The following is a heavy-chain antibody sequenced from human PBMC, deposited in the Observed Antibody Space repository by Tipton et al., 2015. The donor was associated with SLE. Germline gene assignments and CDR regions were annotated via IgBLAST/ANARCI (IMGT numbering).Heavy chain of an antibody. CDR2: IFYGGRT. D-gene: IGHD6-13*01. Sequence: TLSLTCTVSGGSISSSGYYWGWIRQPPGKGLEWIGSIFYGGRTYYNPSLKSRVTISADTSKNQFSLKLTSVTAADTAVYYCARRMTAGSFDYWGQGTLVTVSS. CDR3: ARRMTAGSFDY. CDR1: GGSISSSGYY. V-gene: IGHV4-39*01. J-gene: IGHJ4*02.